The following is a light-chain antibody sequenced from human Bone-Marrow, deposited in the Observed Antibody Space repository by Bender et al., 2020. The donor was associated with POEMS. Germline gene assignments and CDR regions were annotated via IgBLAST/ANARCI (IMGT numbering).Light chain of an antibody. CDR1: ALAKQY. J-gene: IGLJ1*01. CDR3: SSYAGSNNV. V-gene: IGLV3-25*02. Sequence: SYELTQPPSVSVSPGQTARIICSGDALAKQYGYWYQQKPGQAPAVVMVKDNERPSGVPERFSGSKSANTASLTVSGLQAEDEADYYCSSYAGSNNVFGTGTMVTVL. CDR2: KDN.